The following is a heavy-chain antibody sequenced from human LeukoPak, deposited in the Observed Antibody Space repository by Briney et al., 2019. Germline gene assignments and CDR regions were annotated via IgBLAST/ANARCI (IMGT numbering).Heavy chain of an antibody. D-gene: IGHD3-22*01. CDR2: ISGSGGST. CDR1: GFTFSSYA. CDR3: ARVHYYDSSGYYYWFDP. Sequence: PGGSLRLSCAASGFTFSSYAMSWVRQAPGKGLEWVSAISGSGGSTYYADSVKGRFTISRDNSKNTLYLQMNSLRAEDTAVYYCARVHYYDSSGYYYWFDPWGQGTLVTVSS. V-gene: IGHV3-23*01. J-gene: IGHJ5*02.